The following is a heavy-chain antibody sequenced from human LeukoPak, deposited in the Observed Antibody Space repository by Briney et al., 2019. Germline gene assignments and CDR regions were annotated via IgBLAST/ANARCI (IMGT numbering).Heavy chain of an antibody. J-gene: IGHJ4*02. V-gene: IGHV3-21*01. Sequence: GGSLRLSCAGSGFTFSNYNMNWVRQAPGKAMEWVLSITSSGTYTFYADSVKGRFTISRDNAKNSLYLQMDSLGPEDTAVYYCARGYGSGSYFNKFDCWGQGTLVTVSS. CDR1: GFTFSNYN. D-gene: IGHD3-10*01. CDR3: ARGYGSGSYFNKFDC. CDR2: ITSSGTYT.